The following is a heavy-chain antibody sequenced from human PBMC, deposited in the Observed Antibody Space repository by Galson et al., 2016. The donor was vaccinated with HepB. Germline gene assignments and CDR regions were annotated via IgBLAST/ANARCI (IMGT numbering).Heavy chain of an antibody. CDR3: ARPRRWPQYCYGLDV. V-gene: IGHV3-30-3*01. Sequence: SLRLSCAASGFTFSTYAMHWVRQAPGKGLEWVAVISYDGSHKHYRDTVKGRFTISRDNSKNTLYLQMNSLRREDTAVYYCARPRRWPQYCYGLDVWGQGTTVTVSS. CDR2: ISYDGSHK. D-gene: IGHD5-24*01. CDR1: GFTFSTYA. J-gene: IGHJ6*02.